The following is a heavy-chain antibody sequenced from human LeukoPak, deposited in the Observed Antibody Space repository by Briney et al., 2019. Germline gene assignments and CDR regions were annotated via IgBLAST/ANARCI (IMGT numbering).Heavy chain of an antibody. Sequence: GESLGLSCSVSGFTFSSYAVSWVRQAPGKGLEWASSISASGAGTYYVDSVKGRFTISRDNSKNTLYLQMNSLRAEDTAVYYCAREGVRGSGSYYNVKDYWGQG. CDR2: ISASGAGT. V-gene: IGHV3-23*01. D-gene: IGHD3-10*01. J-gene: IGHJ4*02. CDR1: GFTFSSYA. CDR3: AREGVRGSGSYYNVKDY.